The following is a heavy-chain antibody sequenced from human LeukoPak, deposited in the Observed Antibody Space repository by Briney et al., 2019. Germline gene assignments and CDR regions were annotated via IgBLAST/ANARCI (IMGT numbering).Heavy chain of an antibody. CDR1: GGSISSGGYY. V-gene: IGHV4-31*03. CDR2: IYYSGST. CDR3: ARDRSYGSGSYYRPPYYYYYGMDV. J-gene: IGHJ6*02. D-gene: IGHD3-10*01. Sequence: SETLSLTCTVSGGSISSGGYYWSWIRQHPGKGLEWIGYIYYSGSTYYNPSLKSRVTISVDTSKNQFSLKLSSVTAADTAVYYCARDRSYGSGSYYRPPYYYYYGMDVWGQGTTVTVSS.